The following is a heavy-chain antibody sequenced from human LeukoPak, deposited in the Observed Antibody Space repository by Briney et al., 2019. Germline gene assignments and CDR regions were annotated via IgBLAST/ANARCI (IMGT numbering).Heavy chain of an antibody. CDR3: ARPDPYGDYGFDL. Sequence: SGTLSLTCAVYGGSFSGYYWSWIRQPPGKGLEWIGEINHSGSTNYNPSLKSRVTISVDTSKNQFSLKLSSVTAADTAVYYCARPDPYGDYGFDLWGRGTLVTVSS. CDR2: INHSGST. CDR1: GGSFSGYY. J-gene: IGHJ2*01. V-gene: IGHV4-34*01. D-gene: IGHD4-17*01.